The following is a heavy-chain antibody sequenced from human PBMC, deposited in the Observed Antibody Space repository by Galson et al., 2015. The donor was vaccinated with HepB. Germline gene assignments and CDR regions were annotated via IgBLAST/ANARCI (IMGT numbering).Heavy chain of an antibody. Sequence: SVKVSCKASGGTFSSYAISWVRQAPGQGLEWMGGIIPIFGTANYAQKFQGRVTITADKSTSTAYMELSSLRSEDTAVYYCARGGWDRYNWNYDYYYYGMDVWGQGTTVTVSS. CDR2: IIPIFGTA. CDR1: GGTFSSYA. D-gene: IGHD1-7*01. CDR3: ARGGWDRYNWNYDYYYYGMDV. J-gene: IGHJ6*02. V-gene: IGHV1-69*06.